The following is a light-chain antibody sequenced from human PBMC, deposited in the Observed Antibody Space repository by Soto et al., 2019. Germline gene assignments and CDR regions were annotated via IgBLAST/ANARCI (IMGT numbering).Light chain of an antibody. CDR3: QSYDNSLNIYV. J-gene: IGLJ1*01. V-gene: IGLV1-40*01. CDR1: SSNIGAGYD. CDR2: ENT. Sequence: QSVLAQPPSVSGAPGQRVTISCTGSSSNIGAGYDVHWYQQLPGTAPKLLMYENTNRPIGVPDRFSGSKSGTSASLAITGLQAEDEADYYCQSYDNSLNIYVSGPGTKVTVL.